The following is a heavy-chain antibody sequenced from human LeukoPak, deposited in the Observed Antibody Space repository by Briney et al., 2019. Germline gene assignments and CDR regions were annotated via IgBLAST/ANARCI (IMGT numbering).Heavy chain of an antibody. CDR3: ARDWVF. Sequence: PGGSLRLSCVDSGVTFSNYWINWVRQAPGKGLEWVANINQDGSEKYYVDSVKGRFTISRDNAKKSLYLQMDSLRAQDTAVYYCARDWVFWGQGTLVIVSS. J-gene: IGHJ1*01. V-gene: IGHV3-7*01. D-gene: IGHD2-8*01. CDR1: GVTFSNYW. CDR2: INQDGSEK.